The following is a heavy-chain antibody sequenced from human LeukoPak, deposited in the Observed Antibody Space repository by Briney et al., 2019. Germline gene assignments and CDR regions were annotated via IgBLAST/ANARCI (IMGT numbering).Heavy chain of an antibody. CDR2: ISAYNGNT. Sequence: GASVKVSCKASGYTFTSYGISWVRQAPGQGLEWMGWISAYNGNTNYAQKLQGRVTMTTDTSTSTAYMELRSLRSDDTAVYYCARDLSSYPNDYGDYVIGYYYYGMDVWGQGTTVTVSS. CDR1: GYTFTSYG. V-gene: IGHV1-18*01. J-gene: IGHJ6*02. D-gene: IGHD4-17*01. CDR3: ARDLSSYPNDYGDYVIGYYYYGMDV.